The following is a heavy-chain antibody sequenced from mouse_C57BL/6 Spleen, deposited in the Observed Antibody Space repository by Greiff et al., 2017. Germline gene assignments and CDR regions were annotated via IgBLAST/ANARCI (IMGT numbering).Heavy chain of an antibody. CDR1: GYSFTSYY. V-gene: IGHV1-66*01. Sequence: VQGVESGPELVKPGASVKISCKASGYSFTSYYIHWVKQRPGQGLEWIGWIYPGSGNTKYNEKFKGKATLTADTSSSTAYMQLSSLTSEDSAVYYCARKRDSSMDYWGQGTSVTVSS. CDR3: ARKRDSSMDY. CDR2: IYPGSGNT. J-gene: IGHJ4*01.